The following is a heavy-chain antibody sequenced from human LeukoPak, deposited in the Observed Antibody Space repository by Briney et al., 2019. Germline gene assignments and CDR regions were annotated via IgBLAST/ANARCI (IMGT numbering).Heavy chain of an antibody. D-gene: IGHD5-12*01. J-gene: IGHJ4*02. CDR1: GFSISVYE. Sequence: PGGSLRLSCAASGFSISVYEMHWVRQAPGKGLEWISDISSSGATIYYADSVKGRFTISRDNAKNSLYLQMNSLRAEDTAVYYCATLTVATSFDYWGQGTLVTVSS. CDR2: ISSSGATI. V-gene: IGHV3-48*03. CDR3: ATLTVATSFDY.